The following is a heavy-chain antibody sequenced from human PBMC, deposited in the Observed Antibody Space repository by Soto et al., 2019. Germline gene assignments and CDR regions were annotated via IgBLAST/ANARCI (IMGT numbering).Heavy chain of an antibody. CDR1: GASIRSYY. J-gene: IGHJ3*02. V-gene: IGHV4-59*12. CDR3: TRERRQQLAEYDAFDT. D-gene: IGHD6-13*01. Sequence: QVQLQESGPGLVKPSETLCLTCTVSGASIRSYYWSWIRQPPGKGLEWIGYIYYSGSTNYNPSLKSRVTLSVDTSKNQFSLKLNSVTAADTALYYCTRERRQQLAEYDAFDTWGQGTMVTVSS. CDR2: IYYSGST.